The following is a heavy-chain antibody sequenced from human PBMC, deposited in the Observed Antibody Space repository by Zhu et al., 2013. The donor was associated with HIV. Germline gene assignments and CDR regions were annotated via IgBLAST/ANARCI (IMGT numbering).Heavy chain of an antibody. J-gene: IGHJ2*01. Sequence: QVHLVQSGAEVKEPGASVRVSCKTSGYAFSTYAINWVRQAPGQGLEWVAWIIPIFGTANYAQKFQGRVTITADESTSTAYMELSSLRSEDTAVYYCARAPLGGELGVHWYFDLWGRGTLVTVSS. CDR3: ARAPLGGELGVHWYFDL. CDR2: IIPIFGTA. V-gene: IGHV1-69*13. D-gene: IGHD1-26*01. CDR1: GYAFSTYA.